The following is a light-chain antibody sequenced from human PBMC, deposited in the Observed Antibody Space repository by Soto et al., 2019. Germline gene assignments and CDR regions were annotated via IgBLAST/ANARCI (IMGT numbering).Light chain of an antibody. J-gene: IGKJ1*01. CDR1: QSIGDT. Sequence: DVQMTQSPSSVSASVGDRVTITCRARQSIGDTLAWYQQKPGKRPTVLIHRASTLQSGVPSRFIGSGAGTEFTLTISSLQPDDLGTYYCQQYHTYALTFGQGTKVEIK. CDR3: QQYHTYALT. CDR2: RAS. V-gene: IGKV1-5*03.